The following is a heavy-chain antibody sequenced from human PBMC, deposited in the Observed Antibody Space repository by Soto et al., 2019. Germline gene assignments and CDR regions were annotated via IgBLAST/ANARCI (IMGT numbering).Heavy chain of an antibody. CDR1: GYTLNTYY. CDR2: IHPSGGGS. D-gene: IGHD2-21*02. Sequence: QVPLVQSGAEVKKPGASVKVSCKPSGYTLNTYYLHWVRQAPGQGLEWMGIIHPSGGGSTYAQKLLGRVTMTRDTSPSTVFMELSSLRSADTAVYYCARGGHIAVVTASFDYWGQGTLVTVSS. V-gene: IGHV1-46*02. J-gene: IGHJ4*02. CDR3: ARGGHIAVVTASFDY.